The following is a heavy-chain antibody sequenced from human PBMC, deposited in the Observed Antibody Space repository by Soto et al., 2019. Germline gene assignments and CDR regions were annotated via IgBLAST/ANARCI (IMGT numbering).Heavy chain of an antibody. CDR3: ARWGFGRSSSFSWCDP. CDR2: IYYSGST. V-gene: IGHV4-39*01. Sequence: SETLSLTCTVSGGSISSSSYYWGWIRQPPGKGLEWIGSIYYSGSTYYNPSLKSRVTISVDTSKNQLSLKLSSVTAADTAVYYCARWGFGRSSSFSWCDPWGQGTLVTVSS. D-gene: IGHD6-13*01. J-gene: IGHJ5*02. CDR1: GGSISSSSYY.